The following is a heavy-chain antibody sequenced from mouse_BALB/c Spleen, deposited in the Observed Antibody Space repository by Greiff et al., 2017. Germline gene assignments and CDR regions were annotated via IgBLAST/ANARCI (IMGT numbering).Heavy chain of an antibody. J-gene: IGHJ3*01. D-gene: IGHD2-1*01. CDR1: GYSFTGYN. CDR2: IDPYYGGT. Sequence: VQLQQSGAELVKPGASVKLSCKASGYSFTGYNMNWVKQSNGKSLEWIGNIDPYYGGTSYNQKFKGKATLTVDKSSSTAYMQLKSLTSEDSAVYYCAIHYGNYPWFAYWGQGTLVTVSA. V-gene: IGHV1S135*01. CDR3: AIHYGNYPWFAY.